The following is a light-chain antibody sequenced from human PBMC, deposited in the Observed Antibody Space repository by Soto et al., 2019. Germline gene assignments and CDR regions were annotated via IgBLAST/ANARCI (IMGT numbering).Light chain of an antibody. CDR3: AAWDDSLNARYV. Sequence: QSVLTQPPSASGTPGQRVTISCSGSSSNIGSTVNWYPQLPGTAPKLLLYSNNQRSAGVPDRFSGSKSGPSASLAISGLQSEDEADYFCAAWDDSLNARYVFGTGTKVTVL. CDR1: SSNIGST. J-gene: IGLJ1*01. V-gene: IGLV1-44*01. CDR2: SNN.